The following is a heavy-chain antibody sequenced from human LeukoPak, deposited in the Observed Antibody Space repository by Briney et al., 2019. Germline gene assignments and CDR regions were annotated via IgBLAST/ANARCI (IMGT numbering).Heavy chain of an antibody. Sequence: PGGSLRLSCAASGFTISGYWMSWVRQARGKGLEWVANIKQDGSEKYYVDSVKGRFTISRDNAKNSLYLQMNSLRAEDTAVYYCARGYSRFDYWGQGSLVTVSS. J-gene: IGHJ4*02. CDR2: IKQDGSEK. CDR3: ARGYSRFDY. CDR1: GFTISGYW. V-gene: IGHV3-7*01. D-gene: IGHD6-13*01.